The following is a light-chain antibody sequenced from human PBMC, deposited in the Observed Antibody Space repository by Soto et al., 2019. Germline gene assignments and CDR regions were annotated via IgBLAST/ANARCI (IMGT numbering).Light chain of an antibody. Sequence: QSVLTQPPSASGSPGQSVTISCTGTSSDIGGYDYVSWFQHHPGRAPKLMIYELTKRPSGVPDRFSGSRSGNTASLTVSGLQAEDDADYYCSSYAGSNNVIFGGGTKLTVL. CDR3: SSYAGSNNVI. CDR1: SSDIGGYDY. J-gene: IGLJ2*01. CDR2: ELT. V-gene: IGLV2-8*01.